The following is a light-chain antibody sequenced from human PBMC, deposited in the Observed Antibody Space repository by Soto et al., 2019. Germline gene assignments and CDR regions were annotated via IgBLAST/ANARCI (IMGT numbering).Light chain of an antibody. J-gene: IGKJ2*01. CDR3: QQYGSSPTT. CDR1: QSVGRTY. CDR2: GAS. Sequence: EIVLTQAPGTLSLSPGERATLSCRASQSVGRTYLAWDQHNPGQAPRLLIYGASSRATGIPDRFRGSGSGTDFTLTISRLEPEDFAAYYCQQYGSSPTTFGQGSKLEI. V-gene: IGKV3-20*01.